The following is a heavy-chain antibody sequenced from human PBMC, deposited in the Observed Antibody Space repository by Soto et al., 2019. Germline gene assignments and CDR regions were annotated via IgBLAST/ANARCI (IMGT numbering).Heavy chain of an antibody. J-gene: IGHJ6*02. CDR2: ISYDGSNK. V-gene: IGHV3-30-3*01. CDR3: ARDLLAAAGHYYYYGMDV. Sequence: GGSLRLSCAASGFTFSSYAMHWVRQAPGKGLEWVAVISYDGSNKYYADSVKGRFTISRDNSKNTLYLQMNSLRAEDTAVYYCARDLLAAAGHYYYYGMDVWGQGTTVTVSS. D-gene: IGHD6-13*01. CDR1: GFTFSSYA.